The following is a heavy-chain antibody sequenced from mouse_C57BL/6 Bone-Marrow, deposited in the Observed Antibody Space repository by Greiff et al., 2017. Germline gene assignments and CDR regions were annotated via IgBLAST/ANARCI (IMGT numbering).Heavy chain of an antibody. J-gene: IGHJ1*03. D-gene: IGHD1-1*01. Sequence: EVQLQQSVAELVRPGASVKLSCTASGFNIKNTYMHWVKQRPEQGLEWIGRIDPANGNTKYAPKFQGKATITADTSSNTAYLQLSSLTSEDTAIYYCARIYYYGSSYYVYWYFDVWGTGTTVTVSS. V-gene: IGHV14-3*01. CDR1: GFNIKNTY. CDR3: ARIYYYGSSYYVYWYFDV. CDR2: IDPANGNT.